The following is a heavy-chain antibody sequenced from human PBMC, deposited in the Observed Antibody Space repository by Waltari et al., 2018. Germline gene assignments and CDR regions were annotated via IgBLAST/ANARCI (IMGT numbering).Heavy chain of an antibody. CDR3: ASPLSFREFSFDAFDI. Sequence: EVQLVESGGGLVQPGGSLRLSCAASGFTFSSYWMSWVRQAPGKGLEWVANIKQDGSEKYYVDSVKGRFTISRDNAKNSLYLQMNSLRAEDTAVYYCASPLSFREFSFDAFDIWGQGTMVTVSS. J-gene: IGHJ3*02. CDR2: IKQDGSEK. D-gene: IGHD3-10*01. CDR1: GFTFSSYW. V-gene: IGHV3-7*01.